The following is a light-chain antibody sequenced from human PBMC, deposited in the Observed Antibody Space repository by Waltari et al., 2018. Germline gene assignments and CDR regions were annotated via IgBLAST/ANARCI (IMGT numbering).Light chain of an antibody. CDR3: SSYTSSSIL. CDR2: EVS. J-gene: IGLJ1*01. CDR1: SSDVGGYNY. Sequence: QSALTQPASVSGSPGQSITISCTGTSSDVGGYNYVSWYQQHPGKAPKLMIYEVSNRPSGVSNRFSGSTSGNTASLTISGLQAEDEADYYCSSYTSSSILFGTGTKVTVL. V-gene: IGLV2-14*01.